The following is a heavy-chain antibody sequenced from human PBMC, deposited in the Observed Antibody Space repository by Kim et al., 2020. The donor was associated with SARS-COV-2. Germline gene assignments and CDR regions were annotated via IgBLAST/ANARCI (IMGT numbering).Heavy chain of an antibody. CDR2: IIPILGIA. Sequence: SVKVSCKASGGTFSSYAISWVRQAPGQGLEWMGRIIPILGIANYAQKFQGRVTITADKSTSTAYMELSSLRSEDTAVYYCARDIVVGAPTFYGMDVWGQGTTVTVSS. CDR3: ARDIVVGAPTFYGMDV. CDR1: GGTFSSYA. D-gene: IGHD2-15*01. V-gene: IGHV1-69*04. J-gene: IGHJ6*02.